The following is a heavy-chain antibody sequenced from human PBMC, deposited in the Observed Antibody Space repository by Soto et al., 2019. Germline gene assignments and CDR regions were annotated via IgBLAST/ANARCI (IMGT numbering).Heavy chain of an antibody. D-gene: IGHD6-13*01. V-gene: IGHV4-4*02. CDR1: GDYLTNNHW. Sequence: QLQLRESGPGLVQPSGTLSLTCDVSGDYLTNNHWWSWVRQAPGKGLEWIGDIWHTGRPNYTPSLKSRVSISSDKSKNQFSRKLTSVTASATAVYYCVRDSRTCCSSMTNDMHCGQVTLGAVSS. CDR2: IWHTGRP. J-gene: IGHJ4*02. CDR3: VRDSRTCCSSMTNDMH.